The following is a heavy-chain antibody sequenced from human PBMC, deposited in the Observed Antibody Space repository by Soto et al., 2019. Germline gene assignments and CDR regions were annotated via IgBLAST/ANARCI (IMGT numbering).Heavy chain of an antibody. CDR3: ARHGRHCSGGSCYSNWFDP. Sequence: PGESLKISCKGSGYSFTSYWISWVRQMPGKGLEWMGRIDPSDSYTNYSPSFQGHVTISADKSISTAYPQWSSLKASDTAMYYCARHGRHCSGGSCYSNWFDPWGQGTLVTVSS. J-gene: IGHJ5*02. D-gene: IGHD2-15*01. CDR1: GYSFTSYW. CDR2: IDPSDSYT. V-gene: IGHV5-10-1*01.